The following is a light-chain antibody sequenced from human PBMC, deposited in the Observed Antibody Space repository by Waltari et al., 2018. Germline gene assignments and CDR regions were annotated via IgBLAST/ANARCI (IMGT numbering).Light chain of an antibody. Sequence: IVLTQSPGPLSLSPGERATFSCRASQSVSRTLAWYQQKPGQAPKLLIYGASIRATGIPDRFTGSGSGTDFSLTISSLEPEDFAIYFCQHYVRLPATFGQGTKVEIK. V-gene: IGKV3-20*01. CDR3: QHYVRLPAT. J-gene: IGKJ1*01. CDR2: GAS. CDR1: QSVSRT.